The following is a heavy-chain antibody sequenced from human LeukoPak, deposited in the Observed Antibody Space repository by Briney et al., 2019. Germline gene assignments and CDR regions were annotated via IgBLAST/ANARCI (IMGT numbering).Heavy chain of an antibody. CDR3: ARTRRNSGSYYGDY. D-gene: IGHD1-26*01. CDR2: INTDGSST. V-gene: IGHV3-74*01. Sequence: GGSLRLSCAASGFTFSSYWTHWVRQAPGKGLVWVSRINTDGSSTSYADSVKGRFTISRDNAKNTLYLQMNSLRADDTAVYYCARTRRNSGSYYGDYWGQGTLVTVSS. CDR1: GFTFSSYW. J-gene: IGHJ4*02.